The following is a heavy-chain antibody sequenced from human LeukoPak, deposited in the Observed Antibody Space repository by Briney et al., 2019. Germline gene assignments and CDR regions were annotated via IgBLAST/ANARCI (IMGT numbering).Heavy chain of an antibody. CDR2: ISGSGGST. J-gene: IGHJ4*02. D-gene: IGHD3-10*01. V-gene: IGHV3-23*01. CDR3: AKVNYYGSGSYSPFDY. CDR1: GFTFSSYA. Sequence: PGGSLRLSCAVSGFTFSSYAMSWVSQAPGKGLEWVSAISGSGGSTYYADSVKGRFTISRDNSKNTLYLQMNSLRAEDTAVYYCAKVNYYGSGSYSPFDYWGQGTLVTVSS.